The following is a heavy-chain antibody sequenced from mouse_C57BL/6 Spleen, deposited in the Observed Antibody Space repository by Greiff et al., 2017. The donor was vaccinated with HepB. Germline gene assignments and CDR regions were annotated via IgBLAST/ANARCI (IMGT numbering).Heavy chain of an antibody. CDR3: ARNPYYYGTLYYFDY. J-gene: IGHJ2*01. D-gene: IGHD1-1*01. CDR1: GYTFTSYW. Sequence: QVHVKQPGTELVKPGASVKLSCKASGYTFTSYWMHWVKQRPGQGLEWIGNINPSNGGTNYNEKFKSKATLTVDKSSSTAYMQLSSLTSEDSAVYYCARNPYYYGTLYYFDYWGQGTTLTVSS. CDR2: INPSNGGT. V-gene: IGHV1-53*01.